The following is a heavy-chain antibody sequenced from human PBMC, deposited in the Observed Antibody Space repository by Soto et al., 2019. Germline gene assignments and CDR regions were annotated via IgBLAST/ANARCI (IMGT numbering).Heavy chain of an antibody. D-gene: IGHD5-12*01. J-gene: IGHJ6*02. CDR2: IIPIFGTG. CDR3: ERGIVATISYYYGMDV. Sequence: QVQLVQSGAEVKKPGSSVKVSCKASGGTFSSYAISWVRQAPGQGLEWMGGIIPIFGTGNYAQKFQGRVTITADESTSTAYLELSRLRSEDTAVYYCERGIVATISYYYGMDVWGQGTTVTVSS. V-gene: IGHV1-69*01. CDR1: GGTFSSYA.